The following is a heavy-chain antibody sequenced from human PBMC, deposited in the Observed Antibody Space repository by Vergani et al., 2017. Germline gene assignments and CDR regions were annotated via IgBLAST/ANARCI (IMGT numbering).Heavy chain of an antibody. CDR3: ARDVSYSTAWPFFDS. CDR2: ISFDGNKE. D-gene: IGHD4-11*01. Sequence: QVRLVESGGGVVQPGRSLRLSCAASGFSFTSYGMHWVRQPPGKGLEWVATISFDGNKEDYTEAVRGRFTISRDSSKTLYMQMDSLRVEDTAMYFCARDVSYSTAWPFFDSRGQGILVTVSS. J-gene: IGHJ4*02. V-gene: IGHV3-30*03. CDR1: GFSFTSYG.